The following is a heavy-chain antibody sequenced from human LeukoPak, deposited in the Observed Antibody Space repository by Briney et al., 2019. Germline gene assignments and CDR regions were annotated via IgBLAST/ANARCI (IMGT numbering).Heavy chain of an antibody. V-gene: IGHV1-18*01. CDR2: ISAYNGNT. Sequence: GASVKVSCKASGYTFTSYGISWVRQAPGQGLEWMGWISAYNGNTNYAQKLQGRVTMTTDTSTSTAYMELRSLRSDDTAVYYRAKNPLGLKNWFDPWGQGTLVTVSS. CDR3: AKNPLGLKNWFDP. CDR1: GYTFTSYG. D-gene: IGHD2/OR15-2a*01. J-gene: IGHJ5*02.